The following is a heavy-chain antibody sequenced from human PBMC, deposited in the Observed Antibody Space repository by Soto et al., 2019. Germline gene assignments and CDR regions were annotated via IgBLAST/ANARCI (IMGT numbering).Heavy chain of an antibody. CDR2: IYYSGST. CDR1: GGPISSYY. D-gene: IGHD3-10*01. J-gene: IGHJ4*02. V-gene: IGHV4-59*08. CDR3: AALEGYYGAGSYYTY. Sequence: PSETLSLTCTVSGGPISSYYWSWIRQPPGKGLEWIGYIYYSGSTNYNPSLKSRVTILVDTSKNQFSLKLSSVTAADTAVYYCAALEGYYGAGSYYTYWGQGTLVTVSS.